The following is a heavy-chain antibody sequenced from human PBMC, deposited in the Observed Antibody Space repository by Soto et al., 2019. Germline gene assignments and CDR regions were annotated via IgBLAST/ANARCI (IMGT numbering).Heavy chain of an antibody. D-gene: IGHD2-2*01. CDR3: ATPQLYCSSTSCYVYFDY. CDR2: FDPEDGET. CDR1: GYTLTELS. Sequence: ASVKVSCKVSGYTLTELSMHWVRQAPGKGLEWMGGFDPEDGETIYAQKFQGRVTMTEDTSTDTAYMELSSLRSEDTAVYYCATPQLYCSSTSCYVYFDYWGQGTLVTVSS. J-gene: IGHJ4*02. V-gene: IGHV1-24*01.